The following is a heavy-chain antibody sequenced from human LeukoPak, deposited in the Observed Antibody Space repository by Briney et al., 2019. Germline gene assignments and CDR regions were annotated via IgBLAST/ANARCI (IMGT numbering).Heavy chain of an antibody. CDR1: GFTFSSYW. D-gene: IGHD1-26*01. CDR2: IKQDGSEK. Sequence: GGSLRLSCAASGFTFSSYWVSWVRQAPGKGLEWVANIKQDGSEKYYVDSVKGRFTISRDNAKNSLYLQMNSLRAEDTAVYYCASFDSGSYYSDYWGQGTLVTVSS. J-gene: IGHJ4*02. CDR3: ASFDSGSYYSDY. V-gene: IGHV3-7*01.